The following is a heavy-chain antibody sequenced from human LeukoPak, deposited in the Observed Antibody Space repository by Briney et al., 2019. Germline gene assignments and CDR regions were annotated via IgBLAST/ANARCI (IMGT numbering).Heavy chain of an antibody. Sequence: PGGSLRLSCAASGFTFSSYSMNWVRQAPGKGLEWVSSISSSSSYIYYADSVKGRFTISRDNAKNSLYLQMNSLRAEDTAVYYCARNKGPKGYDMDVWGKGTTVTVSS. CDR2: ISSSSSYI. D-gene: IGHD2-15*01. V-gene: IGHV3-21*01. CDR1: GFTFSSYS. J-gene: IGHJ6*03. CDR3: ARNKGPKGYDMDV.